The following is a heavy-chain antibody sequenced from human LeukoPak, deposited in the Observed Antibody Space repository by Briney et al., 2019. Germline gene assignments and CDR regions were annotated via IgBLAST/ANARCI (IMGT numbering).Heavy chain of an antibody. Sequence: SETLSLTCTVSGGSISTYYGSWIRQPAGKGLEWIGRIYTSGSTNYNPSLKSRVTISVDTSKNQFSLKLSSVTAADTAVYYCARGTQEPPDYWGQGTLVTVSS. J-gene: IGHJ4*02. D-gene: IGHD2-2*01. CDR3: ARGTQEPPDY. CDR2: IYTSGST. V-gene: IGHV4-4*07. CDR1: GGSISTYY.